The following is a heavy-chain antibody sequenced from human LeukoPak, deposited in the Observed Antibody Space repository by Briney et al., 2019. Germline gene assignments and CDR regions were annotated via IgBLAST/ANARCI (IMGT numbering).Heavy chain of an antibody. CDR1: GGTFSSYA. CDR3: ARVLVVVVAATPDTPFDP. Sequence: ASVKVSCKASGGTFSSYAISWVRQAPGQGLEWMGGIIPIFGTANYAQKFQGRVTITADESTSTAYMELNSLRAEDTAVYYCARVLVVVVAATPDTPFDPWGQGTLVTVSS. J-gene: IGHJ5*02. D-gene: IGHD2-15*01. V-gene: IGHV1-69*13. CDR2: IIPIFGTA.